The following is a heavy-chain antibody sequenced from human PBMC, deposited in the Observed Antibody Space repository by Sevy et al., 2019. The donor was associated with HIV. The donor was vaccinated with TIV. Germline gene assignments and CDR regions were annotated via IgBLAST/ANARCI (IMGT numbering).Heavy chain of an antibody. CDR1: GFTFRSYG. D-gene: IGHD2-8*01. V-gene: IGHV3-33*01. J-gene: IGHJ4*02. Sequence: GGSPRLSCAASGFTFRSYGMHWVRQAPGKGLEWVAVIWDNGSKKYYADSVKGRFTISRDNSKNTLYLQMNSLRAEDTAVYYCARGGYCTNNVCYGSIDYWGRGTLVTVSS. CDR3: ARGGYCTNNVCYGSIDY. CDR2: IWDNGSKK.